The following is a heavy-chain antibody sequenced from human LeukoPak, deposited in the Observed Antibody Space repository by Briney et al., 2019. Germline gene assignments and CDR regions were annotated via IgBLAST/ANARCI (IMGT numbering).Heavy chain of an antibody. CDR2: ISGSGGST. V-gene: IGHV3-23*01. CDR3: AKDLSLGDILTGYLGYYYYGMDV. J-gene: IGHJ6*02. D-gene: IGHD3-9*01. CDR1: GFTFSSYA. Sequence: PGGSLRLSCAASGFTFSSYAMSWVRQAPGKGLEWVSAISGSGGSTYYADSVKGRFTISRDNSKNTLYLQMNSLRAEDTAVYYCAKDLSLGDILTGYLGYYYYGMDVWGQGTTVTVSS.